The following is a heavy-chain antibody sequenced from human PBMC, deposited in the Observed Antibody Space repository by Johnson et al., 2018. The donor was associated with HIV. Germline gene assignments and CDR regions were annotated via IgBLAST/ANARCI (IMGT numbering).Heavy chain of an antibody. CDR2: ISYDVNDK. CDR1: GFTFSSYA. CDR3: ARVVSSLTSPPDI. V-gene: IGHV3-30*04. J-gene: IGHJ3*02. D-gene: IGHD6-6*01. Sequence: QVQLVESGGGVVQPGRSLRLSCAASGFTFSSYAMHWVRQAPGKGLEWVAVISYDVNDKYYADSVKGRFTISRDNSKNTLYLQMNSLRAEDTAVYYCARVVSSLTSPPDIWGQGTMVTVSS.